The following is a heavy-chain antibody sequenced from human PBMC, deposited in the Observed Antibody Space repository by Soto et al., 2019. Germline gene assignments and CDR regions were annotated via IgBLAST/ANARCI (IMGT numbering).Heavy chain of an antibody. J-gene: IGHJ4*02. D-gene: IGHD3-10*01. Sequence: QVQLVQSGAEVRKPGASVTVSCKASGYTFTNYYMNWTRQAPGQGLERMGTLNPSGGSTPYAQKFQGRVTMTRDTATTTVYMELSSLRAEDTDVYYCARDLYYHDSGTYYRGSEPYFDPWGQGTLVTVSS. V-gene: IGHV1-46*01. CDR2: LNPSGGST. CDR1: GYTFTNYY. CDR3: ARDLYYHDSGTYYRGSEPYFDP.